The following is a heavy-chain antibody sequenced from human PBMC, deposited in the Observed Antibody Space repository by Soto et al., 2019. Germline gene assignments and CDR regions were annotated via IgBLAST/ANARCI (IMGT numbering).Heavy chain of an antibody. Sequence: GGSLRLSCAASGFTFSSYGMHWVRQAPGKGLEWVAVIWYDGSNKYYADSVKGRFTISRDNSKNMLYLQMNSLRAEDTAVYYCARDMAYYYMDVWGKGTTVTVSS. J-gene: IGHJ6*03. D-gene: IGHD3-10*01. V-gene: IGHV3-33*01. CDR3: ARDMAYYYMDV. CDR2: IWYDGSNK. CDR1: GFTFSSYG.